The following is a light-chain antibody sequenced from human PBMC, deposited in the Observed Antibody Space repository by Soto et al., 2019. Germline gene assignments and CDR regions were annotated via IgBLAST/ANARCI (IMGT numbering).Light chain of an antibody. CDR3: QQYGSSPPIT. CDR1: QSVSSSY. CDR2: GAS. V-gene: IGKV3-20*01. Sequence: EIVLTQSPGTPSLSPGERATLSCRARQSVSSSYLAWYQQKPGQAPRLLIYGASSRATGIPDRFSGSGSGTDFTLTISRLEPEDFAVYYCQQYGSSPPITFGPGTKVDIK. J-gene: IGKJ3*01.